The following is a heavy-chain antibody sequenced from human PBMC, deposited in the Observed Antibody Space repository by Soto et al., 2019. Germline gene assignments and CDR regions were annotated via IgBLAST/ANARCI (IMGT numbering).Heavy chain of an antibody. CDR1: GGSISSYY. Sequence: SETLSLTCTVSGGSISSYYWSWIRQPAGKGLEWIGRIYTSGSTNYNPSLKSRVTMSVDTSKNQFSLKLSSVTAADTAVYYCAREDHYDFWSALGNWSDPRGPATLVTVSS. D-gene: IGHD3-3*01. CDR2: IYTSGST. J-gene: IGHJ5*02. CDR3: AREDHYDFWSALGNWSDP. V-gene: IGHV4-4*07.